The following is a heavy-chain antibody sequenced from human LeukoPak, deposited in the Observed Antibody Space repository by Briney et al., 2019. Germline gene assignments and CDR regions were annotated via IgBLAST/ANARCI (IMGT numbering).Heavy chain of an antibody. D-gene: IGHD3-10*01. J-gene: IGHJ4*02. V-gene: IGHV1-18*01. CDR3: ARDRLLWFRELNY. Sequence: ASVKVSCKASVYTFTIYGISWGRQAPGQGLEWVGWISAYNGNTNYAQKLHGRVTMTTDTSTSTAYMELRSLRSDDTAVYYCARDRLLWFRELNYWGQGTLVTVSS. CDR2: ISAYNGNT. CDR1: VYTFTIYG.